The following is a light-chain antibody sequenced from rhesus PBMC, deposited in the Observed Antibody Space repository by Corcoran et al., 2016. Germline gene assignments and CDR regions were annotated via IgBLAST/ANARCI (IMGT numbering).Light chain of an antibody. CDR1: QSISTR. Sequence: DIQMTQSPSSLSPSVGDTVTLTCGASQSISTRLDWYQQKPGKAPKPQIYKASRLQSGVPSSLSGSGDGPALTLPIRNLQPEGFGTYSCPRQHSSPPLTFDPGTKVDIK. J-gene: IGKJ1*01. V-gene: IGKV1-22*01. CDR3: PRQHSSPPLT. CDR2: KAS.